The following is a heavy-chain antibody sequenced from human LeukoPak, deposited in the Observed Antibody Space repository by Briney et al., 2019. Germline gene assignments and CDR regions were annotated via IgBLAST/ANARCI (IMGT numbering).Heavy chain of an antibody. D-gene: IGHD3-22*01. Sequence: ASVKVSCKASGYTFTGYYMHWVRQAPGQGLEWMGRINPNSGGTNYAQKFQGRVTMTRDTSISAAHMELSRLRSDDTAVYYCARDPVYYDSSGYNDAFDIWGQGTMVTVSS. J-gene: IGHJ3*02. CDR3: ARDPVYYDSSGYNDAFDI. CDR1: GYTFTGYY. CDR2: INPNSGGT. V-gene: IGHV1-2*06.